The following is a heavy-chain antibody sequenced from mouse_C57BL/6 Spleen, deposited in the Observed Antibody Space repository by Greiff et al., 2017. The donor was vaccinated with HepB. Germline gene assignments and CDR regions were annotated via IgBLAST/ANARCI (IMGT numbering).Heavy chain of an antibody. CDR1: GYTFTSYW. V-gene: IGHV1-61*01. D-gene: IGHD2-4*01. CDR3: ARRGYDYDVPPWFAY. J-gene: IGHJ3*01. Sequence: QVQLQQSGAELVRPGSSVKLSCKASGYTFTSYWMDWVKQRPGQGLEWIGNIYPSDSETHYNQKFKDKATLTVDKSSSTAYMQLSSLTSEDSAVYYCARRGYDYDVPPWFAYWGQGTLVTVSA. CDR2: IYPSDSET.